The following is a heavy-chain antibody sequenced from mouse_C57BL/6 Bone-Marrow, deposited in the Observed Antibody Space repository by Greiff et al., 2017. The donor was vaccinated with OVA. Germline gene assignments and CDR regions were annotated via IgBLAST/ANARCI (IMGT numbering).Heavy chain of an antibody. CDR1: GYTFTSYW. CDR3: GNLRAWFAY. V-gene: IGHV1-74*01. CDR2: IHPSDSDT. Sequence: VQLQQPGAELVKPGASVKVSCKASGYTFTSYWMHWVKQRPGQGLEWIGRIHPSDSDTNYNQKFKGQATLTVDKSSSTACMQLSSLTSEDSAVYCCGNLRAWFAYWGQGTLVTVSA. J-gene: IGHJ3*01. D-gene: IGHD1-1*01.